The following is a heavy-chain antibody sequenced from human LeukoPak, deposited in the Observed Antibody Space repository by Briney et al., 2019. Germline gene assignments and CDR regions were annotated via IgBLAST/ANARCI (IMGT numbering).Heavy chain of an antibody. J-gene: IGHJ4*02. CDR1: GFTFSSYA. V-gene: IGHV3-33*06. CDR3: AKDLLTYYCGSGSSPPDY. Sequence: GGSLRLSCAASGFTFSSYAMHWVRQAPGKGLEWVADIWYDGSNKYYADSVKGRFTISRDNSKNTLYLQMNSLRAEDTAVYYCAKDLLTYYCGSGSSPPDYWGQGTLVTVSS. CDR2: IWYDGSNK. D-gene: IGHD3-10*01.